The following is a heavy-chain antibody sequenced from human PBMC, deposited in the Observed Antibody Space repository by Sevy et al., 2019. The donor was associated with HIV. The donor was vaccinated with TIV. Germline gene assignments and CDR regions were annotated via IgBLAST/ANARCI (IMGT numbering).Heavy chain of an antibody. CDR1: GGSISSYY. V-gene: IGHV4-59*01. J-gene: IGHJ4*02. D-gene: IGHD3-22*01. CDR3: ARVGGHYDSSGDTYDY. Sequence: SETLSLTCAVSGGSISSYYWSWIRQPPGKGLEWIGYIYYSGSANYNPSLKSRVTISVDTSKNQFSLKLSSVTAADTAVYYCARVGGHYDSSGDTYDYWGQGTLVTVSS. CDR2: IYYSGSA.